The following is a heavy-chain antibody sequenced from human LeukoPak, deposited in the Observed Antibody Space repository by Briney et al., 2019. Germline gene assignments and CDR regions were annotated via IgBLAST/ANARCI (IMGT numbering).Heavy chain of an antibody. CDR2: IDPSDSYT. Sequence: GESLMISCKGSGYSFTSYWISWVRQVPGKGLEWMGFIDPSDSYTLYNPSFEGHVVMSIDRSISSAFLQWSSLKASDTAIYYCARRASGSGPFLENWGQGSLVTVSS. V-gene: IGHV5-10-1*01. CDR3: ARRASGSGPFLEN. J-gene: IGHJ4*02. D-gene: IGHD3-10*01. CDR1: GYSFTSYW.